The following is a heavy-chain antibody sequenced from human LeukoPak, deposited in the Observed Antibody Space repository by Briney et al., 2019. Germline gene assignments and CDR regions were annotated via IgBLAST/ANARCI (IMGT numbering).Heavy chain of an antibody. V-gene: IGHV3-53*01. CDR2: IFSGGST. CDR3: ARDYSNLED. Sequence: GSLRLSCAASGFTVSSNYMSWVRQAPGKGLEGVSVIFSGGSTYYADSVKGRFTISRDNSKNTLYLLMNSLRAEDTAVYYCARDYSNLEDWGQGTLVTVSS. CDR1: GFTVSSNY. J-gene: IGHJ4*02. D-gene: IGHD4-11*01.